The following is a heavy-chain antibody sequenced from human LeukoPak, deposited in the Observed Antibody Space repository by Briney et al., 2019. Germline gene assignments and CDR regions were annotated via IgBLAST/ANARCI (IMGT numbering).Heavy chain of an antibody. J-gene: IGHJ3*02. CDR3: ASHPPTYYDDSEGGAFDT. Sequence: WETLSLTCTVSGDSLSSYGYYWSWIRQHPGKGLVWIGSNYYSDRTYYNPSLKSRDTISVDTSKNQFSQKQSPMTAADTAVYYCASHPPTYYDDSEGGAFDTWGQGTMVTVSS. CDR2: NYYSDRT. CDR1: GDSLSSYGYY. D-gene: IGHD3-22*01. V-gene: IGHV4-39*01.